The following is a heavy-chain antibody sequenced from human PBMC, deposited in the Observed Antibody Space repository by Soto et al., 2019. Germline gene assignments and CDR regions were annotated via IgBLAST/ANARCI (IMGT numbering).Heavy chain of an antibody. CDR3: ARIRTGIAARENYYYGMEF. Sequence: PTQTLTLTCTFSGFSLSTSGMCVSWILHPPGKALEWLALIDWDYDKDYSTSLKTRLTISKDTSKNQVVLTMTNMDPVDTATYYCARIRTGIAARENYYYGMEFWGPGPTVTVSS. V-gene: IGHV2-70*01. J-gene: IGHJ6*01. CDR1: GFSLSTSGMC. D-gene: IGHD6-6*01. CDR2: IDWDYDK.